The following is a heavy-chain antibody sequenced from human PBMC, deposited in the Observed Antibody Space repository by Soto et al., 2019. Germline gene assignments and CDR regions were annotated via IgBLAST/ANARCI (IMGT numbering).Heavy chain of an antibody. CDR3: AFGRPAASSWLDP. CDR2: INPSGGPN. CDR1: GYTFNTYY. D-gene: IGHD2-2*01. Sequence: QDQLVQSGTEVKKPGDSVRVSCKAVGYTFNTYYVHWVRQAPGQGLEWMGIINPSGGPNSYAQRFPGRGTRTSDTSTSTVYMELSSLTSDDTAVYFCAFGRPAASSWLDPWGQGTLVSVSS. V-gene: IGHV1-46*02. J-gene: IGHJ5*02.